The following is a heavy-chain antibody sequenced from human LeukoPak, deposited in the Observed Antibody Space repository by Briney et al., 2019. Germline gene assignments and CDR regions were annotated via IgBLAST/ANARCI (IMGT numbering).Heavy chain of an antibody. J-gene: IGHJ3*02. CDR3: AREEVLYYYDSSSYYPGAFDI. V-gene: IGHV4-59*01. D-gene: IGHD3-22*01. CDR1: GGSISSYY. CDR2: IYYSGST. Sequence: SETLSLTCTVSGGSISSYYWSWIRQPPGKGLEWIGYIYYSGSTNYNPSLKSRVTISVDTSKNLSSLKLSSVTAADTAVYYCAREEVLYYYDSSSYYPGAFDIWGQGTMVTVSS.